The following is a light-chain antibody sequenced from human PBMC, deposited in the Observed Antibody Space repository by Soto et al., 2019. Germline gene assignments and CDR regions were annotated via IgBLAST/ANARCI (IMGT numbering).Light chain of an antibody. CDR3: SSYADGNNFVV. CDR2: EVS. J-gene: IGLJ2*01. CDR1: SSDVGNYNY. Sequence: QSVLTQPPSASGSPGQSVTISCTGTSSDVGNYNYVSWYQQHPGKAPKLMIYEVSERPSGVPDRFSGSKSGNTASLTVSGLQADDEADYYCSSYADGNNFVVFGGGTKLTVL. V-gene: IGLV2-8*01.